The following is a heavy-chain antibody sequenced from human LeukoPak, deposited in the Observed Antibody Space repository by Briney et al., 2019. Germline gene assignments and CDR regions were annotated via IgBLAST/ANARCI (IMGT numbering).Heavy chain of an antibody. CDR2: INPNSGGT. Sequence: ASVKVSCKASGYTFTGYYMHWVRQAPGQGLEWMGWINPNSGGTNYAQKFQGRVTMTRDTSISTAYTELSRLRSDDTAVYYCARKASGWYGDNWFDPWGQGTLVTVSS. CDR3: ARKASGWYGDNWFDP. J-gene: IGHJ5*02. D-gene: IGHD6-19*01. V-gene: IGHV1-2*02. CDR1: GYTFTGYY.